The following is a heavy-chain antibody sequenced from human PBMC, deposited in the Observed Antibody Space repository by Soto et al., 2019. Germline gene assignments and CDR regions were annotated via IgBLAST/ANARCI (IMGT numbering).Heavy chain of an antibody. CDR2: IYHSGST. J-gene: IGHJ6*02. D-gene: IGHD5-12*01. V-gene: IGHV4-30-2*01. Sequence: SETLSLTCAVSGGSISSGGYSWSWIRQPPGKGLEWIGYIYHSGSTYYNPSLKSRVIISVDRSKNQFSLKLSSVTAADTAVYYCARDENDYGYGTYYYGMDVWGQGTTVIVSS. CDR1: GGSISSGGYS. CDR3: ARDENDYGYGTYYYGMDV.